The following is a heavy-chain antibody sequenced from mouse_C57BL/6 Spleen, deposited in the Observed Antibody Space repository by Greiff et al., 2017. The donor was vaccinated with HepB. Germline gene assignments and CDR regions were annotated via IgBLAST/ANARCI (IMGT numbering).Heavy chain of an antibody. J-gene: IGHJ2*01. CDR3: ARGLGRDFDY. Sequence: QVQLKQPGAELVRPGTSVKLSCKASGYTFTSYWMHWVKQRPGQGLEWIGVIDPSDSYTNYNQKFKGKATLTVDTSSSTAYMQLSSLTSEDSAVYYCARGLGRDFDYWGQGTTLTVSS. CDR2: IDPSDSYT. CDR1: GYTFTSYW. V-gene: IGHV1-59*01. D-gene: IGHD4-1*01.